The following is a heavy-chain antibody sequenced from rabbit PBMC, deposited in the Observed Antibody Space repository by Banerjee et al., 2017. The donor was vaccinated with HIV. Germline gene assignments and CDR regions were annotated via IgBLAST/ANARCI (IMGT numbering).Heavy chain of an antibody. CDR1: GFSFMRSFY. CDR2: IYTSGSGT. Sequence: QEQLEESGGDLVKPEGSLTLTCTASGFSFMRSFYMCWVRQAPGKGLEWIGCIYTSGSGTWYASWAKGRFTISKTSSTTVTLQMTSLTAADTATYFCARRNNGYVAFDPWGPGTLVTVS. CDR3: ARRNNGYVAFDP. V-gene: IGHV1S45*01. J-gene: IGHJ2*01. D-gene: IGHD6-1*01.